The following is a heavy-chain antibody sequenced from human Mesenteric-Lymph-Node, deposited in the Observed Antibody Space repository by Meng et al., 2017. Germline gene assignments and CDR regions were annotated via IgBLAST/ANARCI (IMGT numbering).Heavy chain of an antibody. J-gene: IGHJ4*02. V-gene: IGHV7-4-1*02. D-gene: IGHD6-19*01. CDR1: GYTFTSYA. Sequence: QVQLVQSGSELKKPGASAKVSCKASGYTFTSYAINWVRQAPGQGLEWMGWIKGNTGDPAYAQGFTGRFVFSLDTSVSTAYLEISSLETEDTAVYYCARLSWGVTGNDYWGQGTLVTVSS. CDR2: IKGNTGDP. CDR3: ARLSWGVTGNDY.